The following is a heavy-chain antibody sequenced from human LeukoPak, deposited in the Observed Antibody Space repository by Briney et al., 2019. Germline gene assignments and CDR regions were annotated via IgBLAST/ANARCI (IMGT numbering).Heavy chain of an antibody. Sequence: GGSLRLSCAASGFTFSSYAMSWVRQAPGKGLEWVSAISGSGGSTYYADSVKGRFTISRDNSKNTLYLQMNSLRAEDTAVYYCAKDPPSGVVSGPLVLFDIWGQGTMVTVSS. J-gene: IGHJ3*02. CDR1: GFTFSSYA. V-gene: IGHV3-23*01. CDR2: ISGSGGST. CDR3: AKDPPSGVVSGPLVLFDI. D-gene: IGHD3-3*01.